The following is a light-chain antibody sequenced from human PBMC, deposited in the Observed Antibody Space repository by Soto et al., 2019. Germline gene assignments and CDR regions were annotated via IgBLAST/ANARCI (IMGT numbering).Light chain of an antibody. J-gene: IGKJ5*01. V-gene: IGKV3-20*01. CDR1: QTVRNNY. Sequence: EIVLTQSPDTLSLSPGERVTLSCRASQTVRNNYLAWYQQKPGQAPRLLIYDASSRATGIPDRFSGGGSGTDFTLTISRLEPEDFAVYYCQQYGSSTITFGQGTRLEIK. CDR2: DAS. CDR3: QQYGSSTIT.